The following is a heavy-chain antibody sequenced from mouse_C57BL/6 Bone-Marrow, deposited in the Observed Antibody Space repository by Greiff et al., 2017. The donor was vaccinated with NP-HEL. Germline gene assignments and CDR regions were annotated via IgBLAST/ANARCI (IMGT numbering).Heavy chain of an antibody. J-gene: IGHJ2*01. CDR2: IYPGGGST. CDR1: GYTFTNYW. V-gene: IGHV1-63*01. D-gene: IGHD1-1*01. CDR3: ARYYCGSFDY. Sequence: QVHVKQSGAELVRPGTSVKMSCKASGYTFTNYWIGWAQQRPGHGLEWIGYIYPGGGSTYYNEKFKGKATLSADKSSSTAYMQFSSLTSEDSAANYCARYYCGSFDYWGQGTTLTVSA.